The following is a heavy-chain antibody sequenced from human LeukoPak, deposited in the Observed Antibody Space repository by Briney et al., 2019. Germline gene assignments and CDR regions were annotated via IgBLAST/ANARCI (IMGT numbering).Heavy chain of an antibody. CDR2: ISWNSGSI. J-gene: IGHJ4*02. CDR1: GFTFDDYA. V-gene: IGHV3-9*01. Sequence: PGRSLRLSCAASGFTFDDYATHWVRQAPGKGLEWVSGISWNSGSIGYADSVKGRFTISRDNAKNSLYLQMNSLRAEDTALYYCAKGLYDILTGGYFDYWGQGTLVTVSS. CDR3: AKGLYDILTGGYFDY. D-gene: IGHD3-9*01.